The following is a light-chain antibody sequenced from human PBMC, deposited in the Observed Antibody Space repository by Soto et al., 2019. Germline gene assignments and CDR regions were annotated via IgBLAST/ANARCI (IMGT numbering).Light chain of an antibody. Sequence: QSVLTQPPSVSGAPGQRVTISCTGSSSNIGAGFDVHWYHQIAGTAPKLLIYGNSNRPSGVPDRFSGSKSGTSASLAITGLQAEDEAEYYCQSYDTSRFGLMFGGGTKVTVL. V-gene: IGLV1-40*01. CDR3: QSYDTSRFGLM. CDR1: SSNIGAGFD. CDR2: GNS. J-gene: IGLJ3*02.